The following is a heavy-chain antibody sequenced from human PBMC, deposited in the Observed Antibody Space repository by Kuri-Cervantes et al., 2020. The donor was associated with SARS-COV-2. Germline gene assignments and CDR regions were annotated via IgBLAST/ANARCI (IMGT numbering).Heavy chain of an antibody. CDR1: GYTFTSYA. V-gene: IGHV1-3*01. CDR3: ARGRFLEWLPNYYYYYGMDV. D-gene: IGHD3-3*01. J-gene: IGHJ6*02. CDR2: INAGNGNT. Sequence: ASVKVSCKASGYTFTSYAMHWVRQAPGQRLEWMGWINAGNGNTKYSQKFQGRVTITRDTSASTAYMELSSLRSEDTAVYYCARGRFLEWLPNYYYYYGMDVWGQGTTVTVSS.